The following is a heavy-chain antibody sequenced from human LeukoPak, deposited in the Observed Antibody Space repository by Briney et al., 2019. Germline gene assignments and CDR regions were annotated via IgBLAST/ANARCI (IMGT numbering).Heavy chain of an antibody. J-gene: IGHJ3*02. CDR3: ARVCGGDCYSTAFDI. CDR2: MNPNSGNT. Sequence: ASVKVSCKASGYTFTSYDINWVRQATGQGLDGMGWMNPNSGNTGYAQKFQGRVTMTRNTSINTDYMKLSSLGSEDTAVYYCARVCGGDCYSTAFDIWGQGKMVTVSS. CDR1: GYTFTSYD. D-gene: IGHD2-21*02. V-gene: IGHV1-8*01.